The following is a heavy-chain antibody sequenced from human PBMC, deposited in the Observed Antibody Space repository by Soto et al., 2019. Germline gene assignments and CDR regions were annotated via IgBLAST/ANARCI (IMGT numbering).Heavy chain of an antibody. Sequence: SETLSLTCTVSGGSLSTYNWGWIRQPPGKGLEWIGYIDYSGSTNYNPSLKSRVTISVDTSKNQFSLKLNSVTAADTAVYYWARQYRSHITIFGVVILNWFDPWGQGTLVTVSS. CDR2: IDYSGST. V-gene: IGHV4-59*01. D-gene: IGHD3-3*01. CDR3: ARQYRSHITIFGVVILNWFDP. J-gene: IGHJ5*02. CDR1: GGSLSTYN.